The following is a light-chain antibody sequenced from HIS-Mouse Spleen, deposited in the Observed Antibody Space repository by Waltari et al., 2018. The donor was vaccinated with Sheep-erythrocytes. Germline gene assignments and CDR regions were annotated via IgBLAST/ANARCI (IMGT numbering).Light chain of an antibody. CDR3: QVWDSSSDHYV. CDR2: EVS. J-gene: IGLJ1*01. CDR1: SSDVGGYNY. Sequence: QSALTQPASVSGSPGQSITISCTGTSSDVGGYNYVSWYQQHPGKAPKLMIYEVSKRPSGVSNRFSGSKAGNTASLTISRVEAGDEADYYCQVWDSSSDHYVFGTGTKVTVL. V-gene: IGLV2-14*01.